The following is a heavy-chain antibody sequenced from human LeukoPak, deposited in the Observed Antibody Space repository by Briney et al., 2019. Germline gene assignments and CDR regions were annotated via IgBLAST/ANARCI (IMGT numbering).Heavy chain of an antibody. V-gene: IGHV3-30*03. J-gene: IGHJ4*02. CDR1: GFTFSSYG. D-gene: IGHD2-15*01. CDR3: AGPKGGFGRLNFDY. CDR2: ISYDGDDK. Sequence: SRSLRLSCAASGFTFSSYGMHWVRQAPGKGLEWVAVISYDGDDKYYADSVKGRFTISRDNSKNTLYLQMNSLRAEDTAVYYCAGPKGGFGRLNFDYWGQGTLVAVSS.